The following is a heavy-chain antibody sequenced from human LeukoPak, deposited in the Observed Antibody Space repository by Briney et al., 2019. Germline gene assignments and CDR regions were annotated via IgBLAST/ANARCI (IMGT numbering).Heavy chain of an antibody. D-gene: IGHD2-21*02. V-gene: IGHV1-18*01. J-gene: IGHJ6*03. CDR2: ISHYSGNT. CDR1: GYTFTSYG. Sequence: ASVKVSCKASGYTFTSYGISWVRQAPGQGLEWMGWISHYSGNTIYAQKFQDRVTMTTDTSTTTALMELRNLRPDDTAVYYCARSEKAYCGGVCDNYHMDVWGRGTTVTVSS. CDR3: ARSEKAYCGGVCDNYHMDV.